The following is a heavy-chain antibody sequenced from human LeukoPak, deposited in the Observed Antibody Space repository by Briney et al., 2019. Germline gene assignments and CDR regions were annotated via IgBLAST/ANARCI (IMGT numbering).Heavy chain of an antibody. D-gene: IGHD2-8*01. CDR1: GGSFSGYY. CDR2: INHSGST. CDR3: ARQDIVLMVYAFDY. V-gene: IGHV4-34*01. Sequence: SETLSLTCAVYGGSFSGYYWSWIRQPPGKGLEWIGEINHSGSTNYNPSLKSRVTISVDTSKNQFSLKLSSVTAADTAVYYCARQDIVLMVYAFDYWGQGTLVTVSS. J-gene: IGHJ4*02.